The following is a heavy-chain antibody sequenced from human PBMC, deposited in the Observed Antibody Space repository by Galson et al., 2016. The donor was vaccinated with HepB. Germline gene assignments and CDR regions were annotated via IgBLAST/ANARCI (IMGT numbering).Heavy chain of an antibody. CDR1: GGSISSGAYY. CDR3: ARRNNDAAFDI. J-gene: IGHJ3*02. V-gene: IGHV4-30-4*08. CDR2: IYYSGRT. Sequence: TLSLTCTVSGGSISSGAYYWSWIRQPPGKGLEWIGHIYYSGRTYYKPSLKSRVTISVDTSKNQFSLKLSSVTAADTAVYYCARRNNDAAFDIWGQGTMVTVSS. D-gene: IGHD1/OR15-1a*01.